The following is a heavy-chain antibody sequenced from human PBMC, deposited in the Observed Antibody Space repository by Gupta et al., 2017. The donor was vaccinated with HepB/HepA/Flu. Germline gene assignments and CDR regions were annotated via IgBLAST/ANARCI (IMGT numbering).Heavy chain of an antibody. V-gene: IGHV1-46*01. Sequence: QVQLVQSGAEVKKPGASVKASCKASGYTFTSYYLHWVRQAPGQGLEWMGIINPSGGTTTYAQKFQGRVTMTRDTSTSTVYMELNSLTSEDTAVYYCARASDSHGWIPFDYWGQGTLVTVSS. CDR3: ARASDSHGWIPFDY. CDR1: GYTFTSYY. J-gene: IGHJ4*02. CDR2: INPSGGTT. D-gene: IGHD6-19*01.